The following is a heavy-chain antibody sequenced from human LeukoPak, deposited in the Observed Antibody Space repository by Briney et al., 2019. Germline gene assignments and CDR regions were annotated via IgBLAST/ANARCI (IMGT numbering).Heavy chain of an antibody. CDR2: ISGTGDTT. D-gene: IGHD3-9*01. J-gene: IGHJ4*02. CDR1: GFTFSSYV. V-gene: IGHV3-23*01. Sequence: GGSLRLSCAASGFTFSSYVMSWVRQAPGKGLEWVSAISGTGDTTYYADSVKGRFTISVDNSRNMLYLQMNSLRAEDTAVYYCAKDEGDILTGVDWGQGTLVTVSS. CDR3: AKDEGDILTGVD.